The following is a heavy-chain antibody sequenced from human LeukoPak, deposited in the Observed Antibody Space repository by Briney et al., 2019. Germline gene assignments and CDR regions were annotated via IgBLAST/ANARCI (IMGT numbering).Heavy chain of an antibody. Sequence: SQTLSLTCAISGDSLSSNSAAWNWIRQSPSRGLEWLGRTHYRSKWYNDYAVSVKSRITTNPDTSKNQFSLQLNSVTPEDTAVYYCARDGTDIVETNWFDPWGKGTLVTVSS. CDR2: THYRSKWYN. CDR3: ARDGTDIVETNWFDP. J-gene: IGHJ5*02. D-gene: IGHD5-12*01. CDR1: GDSLSSNSAA. V-gene: IGHV6-1*01.